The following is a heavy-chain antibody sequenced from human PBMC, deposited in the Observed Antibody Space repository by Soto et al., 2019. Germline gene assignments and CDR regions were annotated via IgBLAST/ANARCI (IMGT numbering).Heavy chain of an antibody. CDR1: GFTFSSYW. Sequence: QAGGSLRLSCVVSGFTFSSYWMSWVRQAPGKGLEWVANIKQDGSEKYYVDSVKGRFTISRDNVKNSLYLQMYSLRAEDTAVYYRAREGYQDSGWSLRRFDYWGQGTLVTVSS. J-gene: IGHJ4*02. CDR3: AREGYQDSGWSLRRFDY. D-gene: IGHD6-19*01. CDR2: IKQDGSEK. V-gene: IGHV3-7*03.